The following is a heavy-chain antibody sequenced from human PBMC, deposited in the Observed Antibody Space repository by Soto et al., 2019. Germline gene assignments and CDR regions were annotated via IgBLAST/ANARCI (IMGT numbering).Heavy chain of an antibody. CDR1: GFTFSSYA. V-gene: IGHV3-23*01. J-gene: IGHJ5*02. Sequence: EVQLLESGGGLLQPGGSLRLSCAASGFTFSSYAMSWVRQAPGKGLEWVSAISGSGGSTYYADSVKGRFTISRDNSKNTLYLQMNSLRAEDTAVYYCASHKISIFGVVRNWFDPWGQGTLVTVSS. CDR3: ASHKISIFGVVRNWFDP. D-gene: IGHD3-3*01. CDR2: ISGSGGST.